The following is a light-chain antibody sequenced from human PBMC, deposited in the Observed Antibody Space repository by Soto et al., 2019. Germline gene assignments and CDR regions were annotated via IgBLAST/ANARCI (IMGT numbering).Light chain of an antibody. CDR2: DVS. V-gene: IGLV2-14*01. J-gene: IGLJ1*01. CDR3: SSYTSSSSYV. CDR1: SSDVGGYNS. Sequence: QSVLTQPASVSGSPGQSITISCTETSSDVGGYNSVSWYQQYPGKAPKLMIHDVSNRPSGVSNRFSGSKSGNTASLTISGLQAEDEADYYCSSYTSSSSYVFGSGTKVTVL.